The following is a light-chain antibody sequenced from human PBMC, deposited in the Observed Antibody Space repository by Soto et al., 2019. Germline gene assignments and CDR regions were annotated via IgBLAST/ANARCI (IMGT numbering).Light chain of an antibody. Sequence: EILMTQSPATLSVSPGERATLSCRASQSVSNNLAWYQQKPGQAPRLLIYGASSRATGIPDRFSGSGSGTDFTLTISRLEPEDFAVYYCQQYGSSPPITFGQGTKVDI. J-gene: IGKJ1*01. CDR2: GAS. V-gene: IGKV3-20*01. CDR1: QSVSNN. CDR3: QQYGSSPPIT.